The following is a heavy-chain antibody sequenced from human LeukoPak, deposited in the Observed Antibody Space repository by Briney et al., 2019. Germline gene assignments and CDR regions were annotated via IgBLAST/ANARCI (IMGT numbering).Heavy chain of an antibody. Sequence: GGSLRLSCAASGFTFSSYEMNWVRQAPGKGLEWVSVIYSGGSTYYADSVKGRFTISRDNSKNTLYLQMNSLRAEDTAVYYCARVRPRVGAEYYFDYWGQGTLVTVSS. CDR1: GFTFSSYE. J-gene: IGHJ4*02. CDR2: IYSGGST. CDR3: ARVRPRVGAEYYFDY. D-gene: IGHD1-26*01. V-gene: IGHV3-53*01.